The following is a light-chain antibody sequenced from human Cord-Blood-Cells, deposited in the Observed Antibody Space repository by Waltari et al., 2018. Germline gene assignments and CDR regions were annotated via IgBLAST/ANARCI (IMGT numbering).Light chain of an antibody. V-gene: IGKV3-20*01. CDR3: QQYFSSLT. CDR1: QSVSSSY. J-gene: IGKJ4*01. Sequence: EFVLTPSPGTLSLSPGERATLSCRASQSVSSSYLAWYQQKPGQTRRLLIYGASSRATGIPERLSGSGSGTDFTLTISRLEPEDFAVYYCQQYFSSLTFGGGTKVEIK. CDR2: GAS.